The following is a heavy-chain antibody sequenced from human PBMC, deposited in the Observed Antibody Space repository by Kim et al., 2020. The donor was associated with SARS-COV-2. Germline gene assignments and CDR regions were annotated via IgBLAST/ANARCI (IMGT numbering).Heavy chain of an antibody. D-gene: IGHD3-10*01. CDR2: INAGNGNT. CDR1: GYTFTSYA. J-gene: IGHJ6*02. Sequence: ASVKVSCKASGYTFTSYAMHWVRQAPGQRLEWMGWINAGNGNTKYSQKFQGRVTITRDTSASTAYMELSSLRSEDTAVYYCARGGYGSGSYSPWMRYYGMDVWGQGTTVTVSS. CDR3: ARGGYGSGSYSPWMRYYGMDV. V-gene: IGHV1-3*01.